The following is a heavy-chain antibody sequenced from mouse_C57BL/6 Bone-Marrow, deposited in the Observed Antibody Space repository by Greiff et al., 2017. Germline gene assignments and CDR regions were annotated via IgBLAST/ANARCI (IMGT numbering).Heavy chain of an antibody. Sequence: EVQLQQSGPELVKPGASVKISCKASGYTFTDYYMNWVKQSHGKSLAWIGDINPNNGGTSYNQKFKGKATLTVDKSSSTAYMELRSLTSADSAVYYCAGDGYYWFAYWGQGTLVTVSA. V-gene: IGHV1-26*01. J-gene: IGHJ3*01. D-gene: IGHD2-3*01. CDR3: AGDGYYWFAY. CDR1: GYTFTDYY. CDR2: INPNNGGT.